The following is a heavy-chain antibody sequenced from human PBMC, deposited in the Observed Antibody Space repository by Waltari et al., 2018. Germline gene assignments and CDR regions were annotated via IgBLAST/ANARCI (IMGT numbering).Heavy chain of an antibody. CDR3: AKSVRDSSSWETCWYFDL. CDR1: GFTFSSYA. V-gene: IGHV3-23*04. J-gene: IGHJ2*01. D-gene: IGHD6-13*01. CDR2: ISGSGGST. Sequence: EVQLVESGGGLVQPGGSLRLSCAASGFTFSSYAMSWFRPAPGKGLEWVSAISGSGGSTYYADSVKGRFTISRDNSKNTLYLQMNSLRAEDTAVYYCAKSVRDSSSWETCWYFDLWGRGTLVTVSS.